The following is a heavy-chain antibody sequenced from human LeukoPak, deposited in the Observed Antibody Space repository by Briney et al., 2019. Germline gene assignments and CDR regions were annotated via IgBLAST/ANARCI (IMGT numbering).Heavy chain of an antibody. Sequence: SVKVSCKASRYTFTSYAMHWVRQAPGQKLEWMGWINAGNGNTKYSQEFQGRVTITRDTSASTAYMELSRLRSEDMAVYYCARGQFFIAAAGSHFDYWGQGTLVTVSS. J-gene: IGHJ4*02. CDR3: ARGQFFIAAAGSHFDY. CDR2: INAGNGNT. D-gene: IGHD6-13*01. V-gene: IGHV1-3*03. CDR1: RYTFTSYA.